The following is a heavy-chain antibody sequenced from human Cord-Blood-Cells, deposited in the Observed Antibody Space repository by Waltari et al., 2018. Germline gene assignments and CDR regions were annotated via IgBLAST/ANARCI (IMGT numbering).Heavy chain of an antibody. Sequence: QVQLVESGGVVVQPGRSLRLSWAASGFTFSSYALHWVGPAPGKGLEWVAVISYDGSNKYYADSVKGRFTISRDNSKNTLYLQMNSLRAEDTAVYYCARSIAARHGAFDIWGQGTMVTVSS. CDR3: ARSIAARHGAFDI. V-gene: IGHV3-30-3*01. CDR1: GFTFSSYA. J-gene: IGHJ3*02. CDR2: ISYDGSNK. D-gene: IGHD6-6*01.